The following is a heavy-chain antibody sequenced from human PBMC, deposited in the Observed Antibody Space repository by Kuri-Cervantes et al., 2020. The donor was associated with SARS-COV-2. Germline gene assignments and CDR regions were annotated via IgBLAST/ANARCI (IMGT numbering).Heavy chain of an antibody. CDR3: ARPLMAGPHYFDF. CDR1: GFTFSNYW. J-gene: IGHJ4*02. V-gene: IGHV3-74*01. CDR2: INSDGSST. D-gene: IGHD6-19*01. Sequence: GGSLRLSCAASGFTFSNYWMHWVRQGPGKGLVWVSRINSDGSSTSYADSVKGRFTISRDNAKNTLYLQMNSLRAEDTAVYYCARPLMAGPHYFDFWGQGNLVTVSS.